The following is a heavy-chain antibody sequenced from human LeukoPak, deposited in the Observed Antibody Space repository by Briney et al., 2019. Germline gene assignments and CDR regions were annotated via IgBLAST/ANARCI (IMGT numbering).Heavy chain of an antibody. CDR2: ISPSGGST. Sequence: GGSLRLSCAASGFTFTSYAMSWVRQAPGKGLEWVSAISPSGGSTYYPDSVKGRLTISRDNSKNTLYLQVNSLRAEDTAVYYCAKDGKDCSGGSCYSGAFDIWGQGTMVTVSS. D-gene: IGHD2-15*01. CDR3: AKDGKDCSGGSCYSGAFDI. CDR1: GFTFTSYA. V-gene: IGHV3-23*01. J-gene: IGHJ3*02.